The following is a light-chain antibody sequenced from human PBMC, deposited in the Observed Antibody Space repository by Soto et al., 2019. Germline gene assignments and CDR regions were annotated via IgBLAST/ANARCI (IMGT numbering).Light chain of an antibody. J-gene: IGKJ1*01. V-gene: IGKV1-39*01. CDR1: QSVARY. CDR3: QQSYSSLWT. CDR2: AAA. Sequence: DIQMTQSPSSLSASVGDRVTITCRASQSVARYLNWYQQKPGEAPKLLMFAAASLQTGVPTRFSGSGSGTHFTLNITNLQPEDFATYYCQQSYSSLWTFGQGTRVEVK.